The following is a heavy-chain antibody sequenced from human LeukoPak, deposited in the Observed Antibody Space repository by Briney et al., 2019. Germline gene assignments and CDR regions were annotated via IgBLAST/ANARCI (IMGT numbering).Heavy chain of an antibody. CDR3: ARMYSGTSYYFDF. CDR1: GVSISDYH. CDR2: FSYSGST. V-gene: IGHV4-59*01. D-gene: IGHD1-26*01. Sequence: SQTLSLTCTVSGVSISDYHWIWIRQPPAKGLEWMGYFSYSGSTRYNPSLKSRVTMSVDTSKNQFSLRLISVAAADTAVYYCARMYSGTSYYFDFWGQGTLVTVSS. J-gene: IGHJ4*02.